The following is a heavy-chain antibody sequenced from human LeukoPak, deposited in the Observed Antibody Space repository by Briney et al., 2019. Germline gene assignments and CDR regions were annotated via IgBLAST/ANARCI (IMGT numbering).Heavy chain of an antibody. CDR2: INNDGSGT. V-gene: IGHV3-74*01. CDR1: AFTFRDYW. CDR3: VRGGWNHAMDV. J-gene: IGHJ6*02. D-gene: IGHD1-1*01. Sequence: PGGSLRLSCAASAFTFRDYWIHWVRHAPGKGLVWVSCINNDGSGTTYADSVKGRFTVSRDNAKNTVSLQMNSLRVEDTAVYYCVRGGWNHAMDVWGRGTTVTVS.